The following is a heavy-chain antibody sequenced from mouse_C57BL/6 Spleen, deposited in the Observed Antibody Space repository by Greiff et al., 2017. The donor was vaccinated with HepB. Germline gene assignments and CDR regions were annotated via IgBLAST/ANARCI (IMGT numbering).Heavy chain of an antibody. J-gene: IGHJ3*01. CDR1: GYSITSGYY. Sequence: EVKLQESGPGLVKPSQSLSLTCSVTGYSITSGYYWNWIRQFPGNKLEWMGYISYDGSNNYNPSLKNRISITRDTSKNQFFLKLNSVTTEDTATYYCARADYYGSEAWFAYWGQGTLVTVSA. CDR3: ARADYYGSEAWFAY. D-gene: IGHD1-1*01. V-gene: IGHV3-6*01. CDR2: ISYDGSN.